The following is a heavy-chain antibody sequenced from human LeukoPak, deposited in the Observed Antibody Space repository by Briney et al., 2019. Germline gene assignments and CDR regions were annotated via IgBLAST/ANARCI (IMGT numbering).Heavy chain of an antibody. V-gene: IGHV4-34*01. Sequence: KTSETLSLTCAVYGGSFSGYYWSWIRQPPGKGLEWIGEINHSGSTNYNPSLKSRVTISVDTSKNQFSLKLSSVTAADTAVYYCARVPFPVVGETSSDAFDIWGQGTMVTVSS. CDR2: INHSGST. J-gene: IGHJ3*02. D-gene: IGHD3-10*01. CDR3: ARVPFPVVGETSSDAFDI. CDR1: GGSFSGYY.